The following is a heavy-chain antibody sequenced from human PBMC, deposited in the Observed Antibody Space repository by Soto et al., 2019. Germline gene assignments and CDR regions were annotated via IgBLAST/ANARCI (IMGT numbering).Heavy chain of an antibody. V-gene: IGHV3-23*01. CDR1: GFTFSSYA. CDR2: ISGGGGGT. D-gene: IGHD3-22*01. CDR3: AKGGYYPESSYGMDV. J-gene: IGHJ6*02. Sequence: EVQLLESGGGLVQPGGSLRLYCAASGFTFSSYAMTWVRQAPGKGLEWVSAISGGGGGTYYADSVNGRFTISRDNSKNTLYLQMNSLRAEDTALYYCAKGGYYPESSYGMDVWGQGTTVTVSS.